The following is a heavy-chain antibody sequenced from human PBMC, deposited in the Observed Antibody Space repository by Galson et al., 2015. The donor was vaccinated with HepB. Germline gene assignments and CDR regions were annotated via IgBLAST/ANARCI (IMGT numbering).Heavy chain of an antibody. CDR3: TTLYDYVWGSYRPLRLNYFDY. CDR2: IKSKTDGGTT. CDR1: GFTFSNAW. J-gene: IGHJ4*02. Sequence: SLRLSCAASGFTFSNAWMNWVRQSPGKGLEWVGRIKSKTDGGTTDYAAPVKGRFTISRDDSKNTLYLQMNSLKTEDTAVYYCTTLYDYVWGSYRPLRLNYFDYWGQGTLVTVSS. V-gene: IGHV3-15*07. D-gene: IGHD3-16*02.